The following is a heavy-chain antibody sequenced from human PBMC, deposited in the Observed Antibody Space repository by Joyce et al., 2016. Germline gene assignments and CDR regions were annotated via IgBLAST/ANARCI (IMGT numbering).Heavy chain of an antibody. Sequence: EVQLVESGGGLVQPGGSLRLSCAASGFTFSDHFMDWVRQAPGEGLEWIARIRNKANSYTTEYAASVKGRFTISRDDSKNSLYLQMDSLKTEDTAVYYCNKDRAPWGQGTLVTVSS. D-gene: IGHD3-10*01. CDR2: IRNKANSYTT. CDR1: GFTFSDHF. V-gene: IGHV3-72*01. J-gene: IGHJ5*02. CDR3: NKDRAP.